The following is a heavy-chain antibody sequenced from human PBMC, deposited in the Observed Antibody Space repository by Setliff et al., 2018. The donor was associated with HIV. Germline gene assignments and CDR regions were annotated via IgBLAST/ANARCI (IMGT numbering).Heavy chain of an antibody. CDR3: ARVPGRDYYDTSGDFDY. CDR2: ISYGGIT. Sequence: SETLSLTCTVSGGSISSSHDFWNWIRQPPGKDLEWIGAISYGGITYYNPSLTSRVTISVDTSKNQFSLKVTSVTAADTAVYYCARVPGRDYYDTSGDFDYWGLGTLVTVSS. CDR1: GGSISSSHDF. V-gene: IGHV4-39*07. J-gene: IGHJ4*02. D-gene: IGHD3-22*01.